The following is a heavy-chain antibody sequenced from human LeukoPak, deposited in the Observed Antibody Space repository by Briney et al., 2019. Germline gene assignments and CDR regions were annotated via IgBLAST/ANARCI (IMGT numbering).Heavy chain of an antibody. CDR1: GLSLSTTGMR. D-gene: IGHD3-22*01. J-gene: IGHJ3*02. CDR3: ARIMASTSGYHTTEAFDI. Sequence: SGPTLVNPTQTLILTCTLSGLSLSTTGMRVSWIRQPPGKALEWLARIDWDDDKFYSTSLKTRLTISKDTSKNQVVLTVTNMDPIDTGTYYCARIMASTSGYHTTEAFDIWGQGTKVTVSS. CDR2: IDWDDDK. V-gene: IGHV2-70*04.